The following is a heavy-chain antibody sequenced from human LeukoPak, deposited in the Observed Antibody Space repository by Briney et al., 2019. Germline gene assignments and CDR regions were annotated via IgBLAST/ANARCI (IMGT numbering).Heavy chain of an antibody. CDR3: ARGRGYGDYGSTFGY. J-gene: IGHJ4*02. CDR2: ISGSGGRT. CDR1: GFIFSNYA. D-gene: IGHD4-17*01. Sequence: GGSLRLSCAASGFIFSNYAMNWVRQAPGKGLEWVSVISGSGGRTYYIDSVKGRLTISRDNSKNTLYLQMNSLRDDDTAVYYCARGRGYGDYGSTFGYWGQGTLATVSS. V-gene: IGHV3-23*01.